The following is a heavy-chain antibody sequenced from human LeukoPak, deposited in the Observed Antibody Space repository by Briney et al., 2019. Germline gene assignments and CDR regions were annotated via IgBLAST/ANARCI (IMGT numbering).Heavy chain of an antibody. V-gene: IGHV4-59*01. Sequence: PETLSLTCIVSGGSTGSYYWSWIPQPPGKGLERIGHIYYRGGIDYNPSLRSGVTISVDTSKNQFSLRLSSVTAADTAVYYCARDRSDGSGYYGYYFDYWGQGTVVSVSS. J-gene: IGHJ4*02. CDR3: ARDRSDGSGYYGYYFDY. CDR1: GGSTGSYY. D-gene: IGHD3-22*01. CDR2: IYYRGGI.